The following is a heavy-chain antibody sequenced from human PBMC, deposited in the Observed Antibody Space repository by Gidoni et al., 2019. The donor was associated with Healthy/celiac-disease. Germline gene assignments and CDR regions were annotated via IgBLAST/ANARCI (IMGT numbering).Heavy chain of an antibody. Sequence: QVQLVESGGGVVQPGRSLRLSCAASGFTFSSYGMHWVRQAPGKGLEGVAVIWYDGSNKYYADSVKGRFTISRDNSKNTLYLQMNSLRAEDTAVYYCARVRVRWYCSGGSCYEYGMDVWGQGTTVTVSS. CDR2: IWYDGSNK. V-gene: IGHV3-33*01. J-gene: IGHJ6*02. CDR3: ARVRVRWYCSGGSCYEYGMDV. CDR1: GFTFSSYG. D-gene: IGHD2-15*01.